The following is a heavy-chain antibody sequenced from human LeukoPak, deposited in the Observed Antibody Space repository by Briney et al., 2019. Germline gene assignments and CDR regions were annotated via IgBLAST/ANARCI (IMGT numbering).Heavy chain of an antibody. CDR3: TRAASTSYDYVWGSYRYKY. J-gene: IGHJ4*02. Sequence: GGSLRLSCTASGFTFGDYAMSWFRQAPGKGLEWVGFIRSKAYGGTTEYAASVKGRFTISRDDSKSIAYLQMNSLKTEDIAVYYCTRAASTSYDYVWGSYRYKYWGQGTLVTVPS. CDR2: IRSKAYGGTT. D-gene: IGHD3-16*02. V-gene: IGHV3-49*03. CDR1: GFTFGDYA.